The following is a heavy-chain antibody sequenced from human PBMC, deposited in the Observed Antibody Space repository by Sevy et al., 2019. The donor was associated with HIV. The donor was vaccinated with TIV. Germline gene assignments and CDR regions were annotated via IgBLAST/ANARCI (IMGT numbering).Heavy chain of an antibody. CDR3: AGGTMLRGVVYYGMDV. CDR2: INPNSGNT. Sequence: ASVKVSCKASGYTFTSYDINWVRQATGQGLEWMGWINPNSGNTGYAQKFQCRVTMTRNTSISTAYMELSSLRSEDTAVYYCAGGTMLRGVVYYGMDVWGQGTTVTVSS. CDR1: GYTFTSYD. D-gene: IGHD3-10*01. V-gene: IGHV1-8*01. J-gene: IGHJ6*02.